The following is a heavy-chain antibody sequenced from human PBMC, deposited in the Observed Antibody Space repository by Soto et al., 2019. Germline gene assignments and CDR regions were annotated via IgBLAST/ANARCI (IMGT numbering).Heavy chain of an antibody. CDR1: GVYISSYY. CDR3: AGVGDTAMDAKFDY. D-gene: IGHD5-18*01. CDR2: IYYSGST. J-gene: IGHJ4*02. Sequence: SETLSLTCTVSGVYISSYYWSWIRQPPGKGLEWIGYIYYSGSTNYNPSLKSRVTISVDTSKNQFSLKLSSVTAADTAVYYCAGVGDTAMDAKFDYWGQGTLVTVSS. V-gene: IGHV4-59*01.